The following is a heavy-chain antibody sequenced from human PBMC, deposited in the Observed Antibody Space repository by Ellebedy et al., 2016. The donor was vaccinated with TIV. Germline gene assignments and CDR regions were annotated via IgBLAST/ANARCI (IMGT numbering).Heavy chain of an antibody. V-gene: IGHV3-30*04. D-gene: IGHD5-24*01. CDR2: ISYDGSNK. Sequence: GGSLRLSCAASGFTFSSYAMHWVRQAPGKGLEWVAVISYDGSNKYYADSVKGRFTISRDNSKNTLYLQMNSLRAEDTAVYYCARDPPRRDGYNENYYFDYWGQGTLVTVSS. J-gene: IGHJ4*02. CDR3: ARDPPRRDGYNENYYFDY. CDR1: GFTFSSYA.